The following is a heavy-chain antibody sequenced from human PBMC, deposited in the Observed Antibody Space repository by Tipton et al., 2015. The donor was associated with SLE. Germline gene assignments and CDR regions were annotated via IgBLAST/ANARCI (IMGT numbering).Heavy chain of an antibody. D-gene: IGHD1-14*01. J-gene: IGHJ4*02. CDR1: GGSISNYY. Sequence: TLSLTCTVSGGSISNYYWSWIRQPPGKGLEWIGYIYHGGSTNYNPSLKSRVTISEDTSKNQFSLKLRSVTAADTAVYYCAKGRQKNFADHAYWGQGTLVTVSS. V-gene: IGHV4-59*12. CDR2: IYHGGST. CDR3: AKGRQKNFADHAY.